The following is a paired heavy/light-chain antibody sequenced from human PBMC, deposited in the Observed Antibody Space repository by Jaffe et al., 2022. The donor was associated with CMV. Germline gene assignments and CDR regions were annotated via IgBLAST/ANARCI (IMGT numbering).Heavy chain of an antibody. J-gene: IGHJ5*02. CDR1: GYTFTSYD. V-gene: IGHV1-8*01. Sequence: QVQLVQSGAEVKKPGASVKVSCKASGYTFTSYDINWVRQATGQGLEWMGWMNPNSGNTGYAQKFQGRVTMTRNTSISTAYMELSSLRSEDTAVYYCARRLGYCSGGSCSKRKYNWFDPWGQGTLVTVSS. CDR2: MNPNSGNT. CDR3: ARRLGYCSGGSCSKRKYNWFDP. D-gene: IGHD2-15*01.
Light chain of an antibody. CDR1: QSVLYSSNNKNY. CDR2: WAS. Sequence: DIVMTQSPDSLAVSLGERATINCKSSQSVLYSSNNKNYLAWYQQKPGQPPKLLIYWASTRESGVPDRFSGSGSGTDFTLTISSLQAEDVAVYYCQQYYSTPLTFGQGTKLEIK. J-gene: IGKJ2*01. V-gene: IGKV4-1*01. CDR3: QQYYSTPLT.